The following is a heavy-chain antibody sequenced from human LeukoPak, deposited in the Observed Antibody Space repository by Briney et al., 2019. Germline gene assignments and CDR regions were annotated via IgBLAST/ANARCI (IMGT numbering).Heavy chain of an antibody. V-gene: IGHV1-2*02. Sequence: ASVKVSCKASGYTFTGYYMHWVRQAPGQGLEWMGWINPNSGGTNYAQKFQGRVTMTRDTSISTAYMELSRLRSDDTAVYYCASVDYDSSGYTPSWGQGTLVTVSS. CDR3: ASVDYDSSGYTPS. CDR1: GYTFTGYY. D-gene: IGHD3-22*01. J-gene: IGHJ5*02. CDR2: INPNSGGT.